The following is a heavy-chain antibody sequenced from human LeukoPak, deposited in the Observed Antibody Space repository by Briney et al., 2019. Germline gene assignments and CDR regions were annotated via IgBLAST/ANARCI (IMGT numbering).Heavy chain of an antibody. CDR2: IYSSGST. Sequence: SETLSLTCTVSGGSISSYYWSWIRLPAGKGLEWIGRIYSSGSTNYNPSLKSRVTMSVDTSKNQFSLRLSSVTAADTAVYYCARVGSSGWYTWFDPWGQGTLVTVSS. V-gene: IGHV4-4*07. CDR3: ARVGSSGWYTWFDP. J-gene: IGHJ5*02. D-gene: IGHD6-19*01. CDR1: GGSISSYY.